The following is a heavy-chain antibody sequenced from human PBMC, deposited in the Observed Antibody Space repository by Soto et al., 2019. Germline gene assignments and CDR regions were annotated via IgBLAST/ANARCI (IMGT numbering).Heavy chain of an antibody. CDR3: ARAPKVSGSSQTRPDF. Sequence: PSETLSLTCTVSGASIRRTYWSWIRQSRGKGLEWIGYIYYSATTNYNPSLKNRVTISVDTSKNQLSLNLTSVSAADTAVYYCARAPKVSGSSQTRPDFWGQGTLVTVT. V-gene: IGHV4-59*12. CDR2: IYYSATT. J-gene: IGHJ4*02. CDR1: GASIRRTY. D-gene: IGHD6-6*01.